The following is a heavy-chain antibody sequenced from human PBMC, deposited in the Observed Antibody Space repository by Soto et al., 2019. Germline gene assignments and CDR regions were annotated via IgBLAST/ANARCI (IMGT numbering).Heavy chain of an antibody. CDR3: ARAERFPRSWFDP. V-gene: IGHV4-4*08. Sequence: PSETLSLTCTVSGDSISSHYWSWIRQPPGKGLEWIGFGSTKYNPSLKSRVSISLDTSNNHFSLKMTSVTAADTAIYFCARAERFPRSWFDPWGQGTQVTVSS. CDR1: GDSISSHY. D-gene: IGHD3-10*01. J-gene: IGHJ5*02. CDR2: FGST.